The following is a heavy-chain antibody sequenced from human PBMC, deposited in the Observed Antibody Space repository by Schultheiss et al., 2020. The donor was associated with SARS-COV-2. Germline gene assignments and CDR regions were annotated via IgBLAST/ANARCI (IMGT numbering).Heavy chain of an antibody. CDR2: IDWDGNQ. CDR3: AHSPYYYGSGSQYMGWYFDL. J-gene: IGHJ2*01. V-gene: IGHV2-70*12. D-gene: IGHD3-10*01. CDR1: GFSLSTSGMC. Sequence: SGPTLVKPTQTLTLTCTFSGFSLSTSGMCVSWIRQPPGKALEWLALIDWDGNQYYSTSLKTRLTISRDTSKNQVVLTVTNMDPVDTATYYCAHSPYYYGSGSQYMGWYFDLWGRGTLVTVSS.